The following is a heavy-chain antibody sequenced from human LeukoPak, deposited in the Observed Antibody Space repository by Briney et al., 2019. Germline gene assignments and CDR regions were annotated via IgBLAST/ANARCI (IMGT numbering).Heavy chain of an antibody. CDR3: ARAGIPGYCTNVTCSNWLDP. Sequence: SVKVSCKASGDTFTTYAIIWVRQAPGQGLEWMGGIIPMFGTPNYAQRLQGRVTITADKSTKTAYVELRSLRYEDTAVYFCARAGIPGYCTNVTCSNWLDPWGQGTLVTVSS. V-gene: IGHV1-69*06. CDR2: IIPMFGTP. D-gene: IGHD2-8*01. CDR1: GDTFTTYA. J-gene: IGHJ5*02.